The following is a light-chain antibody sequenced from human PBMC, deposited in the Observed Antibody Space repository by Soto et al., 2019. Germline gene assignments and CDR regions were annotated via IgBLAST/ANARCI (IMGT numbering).Light chain of an antibody. J-gene: IGKJ5*01. Sequence: EIVMTQSPATLSVSPGGRATLSCRASQSIGDTLAWYQLKPGQAPRLLIYGASSRATGIPDRFSGSGSGTDFTLTISRLEPEDFAVYYCQQYGSSPLTFGGGTRLEIK. CDR3: QQYGSSPLT. CDR1: QSIGDT. CDR2: GAS. V-gene: IGKV3-20*01.